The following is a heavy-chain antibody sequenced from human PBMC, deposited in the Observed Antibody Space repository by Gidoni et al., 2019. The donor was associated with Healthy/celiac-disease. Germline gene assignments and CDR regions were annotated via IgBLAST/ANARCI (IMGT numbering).Heavy chain of an antibody. Sequence: EVQLVESGGGLVKPGGSLRLSCAASGFTFRSYSMNWVRQAPGKGLVWVSSISSSSSYIYYADSVKGRFTISRDNAKNSLYLQMNSLRAEDTAVYYCARGGQLRQKYYYYGMDVWGQGTTVTVSS. V-gene: IGHV3-21*01. CDR1: GFTFRSYS. D-gene: IGHD6-6*01. CDR3: ARGGQLRQKYYYYGMDV. CDR2: ISSSSSYI. J-gene: IGHJ6*02.